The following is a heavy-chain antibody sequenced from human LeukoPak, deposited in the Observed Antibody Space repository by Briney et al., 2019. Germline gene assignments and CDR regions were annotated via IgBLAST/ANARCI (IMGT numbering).Heavy chain of an antibody. CDR1: GFSFSSYA. V-gene: IGHV3-30-3*01. J-gene: IGHJ4*02. CDR2: ISYDGSNK. D-gene: IGHD3-10*01. Sequence: GGSLRLSCAASGFSFSSYAMHWVRQAPGKGLEWVALISYDGSNKYYADSVEGRFTISRDNSKNTLYLQMNSLRAEDTAVYYCARDWISALGDDYWGQGTLVTVSS. CDR3: ARDWISALGDDY.